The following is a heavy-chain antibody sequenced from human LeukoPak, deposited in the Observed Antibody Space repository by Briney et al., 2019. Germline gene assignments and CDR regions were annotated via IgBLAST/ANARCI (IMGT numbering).Heavy chain of an antibody. D-gene: IGHD3-22*01. J-gene: IGHJ4*02. CDR2: TRNKANSYTT. Sequence: PGGSLRLSCAASGFTFSDHYTDWVRQAPGKGLEWVGRTRNKANSYTTEYAASVKGRFTISRDDSKNSLYLQMNSLKTEDTAVYYCARMGYYYDSSGYTGGLWGQGTLVTVSS. V-gene: IGHV3-72*01. CDR1: GFTFSDHY. CDR3: ARMGYYYDSSGYTGGL.